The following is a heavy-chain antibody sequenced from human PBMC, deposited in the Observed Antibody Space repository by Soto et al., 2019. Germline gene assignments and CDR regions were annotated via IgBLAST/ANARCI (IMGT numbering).Heavy chain of an antibody. Sequence: QVQLVESGGGVVQPGRSLRLSCAASGFTFSSYAMHWVRQAPGKGLEWVAVISYDGSNKYYADTVKGRFTISRDNSKNPLYLQMNSLRAEDTAVYYCARAAQLWLFIDYWGQGTLVTVSS. CDR1: GFTFSSYA. CDR3: ARAAQLWLFIDY. CDR2: ISYDGSNK. V-gene: IGHV3-30-3*01. J-gene: IGHJ4*02. D-gene: IGHD5-18*01.